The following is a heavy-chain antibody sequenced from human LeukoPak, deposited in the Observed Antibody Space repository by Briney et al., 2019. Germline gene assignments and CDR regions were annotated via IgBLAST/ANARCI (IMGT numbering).Heavy chain of an antibody. V-gene: IGHV3-33*08. CDR3: ARDLDDNSPFGAFDM. CDR1: GFTFSSYE. J-gene: IGHJ3*02. Sequence: GGSLRLSCAASGFTFSSYEMNWVRQVPGKGLEWVAAIWFDGIRKYYADSVKGRLTISRDNSKNTLYLQMNSLRAEDTAVYYCARDLDDNSPFGAFDMWGQGTMVTVSS. D-gene: IGHD3-22*01. CDR2: IWFDGIRK.